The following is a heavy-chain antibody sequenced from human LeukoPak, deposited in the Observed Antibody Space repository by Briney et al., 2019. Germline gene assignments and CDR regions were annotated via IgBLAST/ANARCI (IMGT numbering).Heavy chain of an antibody. J-gene: IGHJ4*02. CDR2: IYYSGGT. Sequence: SETLSLTCTVSGGSISTYYWSWIRQPPGKGLEWIGYIYYSGGTNYNPSLKRRVTKSVDTSKNQFSLKLSSVTAADTAVYYCARRGDDYAFDSWGQGTLVTVSS. CDR1: GGSISTYY. D-gene: IGHD4-17*01. CDR3: ARRGDDYAFDS. V-gene: IGHV4-59*01.